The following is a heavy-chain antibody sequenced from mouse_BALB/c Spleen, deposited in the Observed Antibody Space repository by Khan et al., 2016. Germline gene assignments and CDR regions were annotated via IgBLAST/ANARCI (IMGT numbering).Heavy chain of an antibody. CDR2: INTYTGEP. V-gene: IGHV9-1*02. CDR1: GYTFTNSG. CDR3: AGRAMVTTGWYFDV. D-gene: IGHD2-2*01. Sequence: QIQLVQSGPELKKPGETVKISCKASGYTFTNSGMNWVKQAPGKGLKWVGWINTYTGEPTYADDFKGRFAFSLDSSASTAYLQNHNRKQEDMTTYYCAGRAMVTTGWYFDVWGAGTTVTVSS. J-gene: IGHJ1*01.